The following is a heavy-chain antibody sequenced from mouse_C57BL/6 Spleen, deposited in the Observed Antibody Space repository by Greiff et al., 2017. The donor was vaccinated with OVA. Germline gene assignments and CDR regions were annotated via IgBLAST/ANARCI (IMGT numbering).Heavy chain of an antibody. J-gene: IGHJ3*01. CDR3: ARLVDYDEKAWFAY. CDR2: INPNNGGT. D-gene: IGHD2-4*01. Sequence: EVQLQQSGPELVKPGASVKMSCKASGYTFTDYNMHWVKQSHGKSLEWIGYINPNNGGTSYNQKFKGKATLTVNKSSSTAYMELRSLTSEDSAVYYCARLVDYDEKAWFAYWGQGTLVTVSA. CDR1: GYTFTDYN. V-gene: IGHV1-22*01.